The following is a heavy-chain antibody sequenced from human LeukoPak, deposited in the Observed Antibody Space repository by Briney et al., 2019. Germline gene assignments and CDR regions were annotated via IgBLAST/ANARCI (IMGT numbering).Heavy chain of an antibody. V-gene: IGHV4-39*01. J-gene: IGHJ3*02. CDR1: GDSVRSSSYY. D-gene: IGHD6-13*01. Sequence: SETLSLTCIVSGDSVRSSSYYWGWIRQPPGKGLEWIGSIYYSSGKTYYNPSLKSRATISVDTSKNQFSLKLTSVTAADTAVYYCASRKPSSSSWYSFAFDIWGQGTMITVSS. CDR3: ASRKPSSSSWYSFAFDI. CDR2: IYYSSGKT.